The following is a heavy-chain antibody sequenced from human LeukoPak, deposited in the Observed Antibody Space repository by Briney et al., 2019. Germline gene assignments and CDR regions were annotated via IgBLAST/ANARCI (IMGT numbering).Heavy chain of an antibody. J-gene: IGHJ3*02. D-gene: IGHD1-1*01. CDR1: GFTFSSYA. CDR2: ISYDGSNK. V-gene: IGHV3-30*04. CDR3: ARGTPFGWNDIFYAFDI. Sequence: PGRSLRLSCAASGFTFSSYAMHWVRQAPGRGLEWVAVISYDGSNKYYADSVKGRFTISRDNSKNTLYLQMNSLRAEDTAVYYCARGTPFGWNDIFYAFDIWGQGTMVTVSS.